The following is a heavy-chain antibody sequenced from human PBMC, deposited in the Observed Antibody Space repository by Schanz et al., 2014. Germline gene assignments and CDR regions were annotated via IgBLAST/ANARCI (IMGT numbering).Heavy chain of an antibody. CDR2: ISGSSIHK. Sequence: VQLVQSGGGLVQPGGSLRLSCAASGITFSDYYMAWIRQAPGKGLEWVSHISGSSIHKNYADSVKGRFSISRDNGETSVYLQINSLRVEDTAVYYCARFLARYQYYGVDVWGQGTTVIVSS. J-gene: IGHJ6*02. CDR1: GITFSDYY. D-gene: IGHD3-3*01. V-gene: IGHV3-11*05. CDR3: ARFLARYQYYGVDV.